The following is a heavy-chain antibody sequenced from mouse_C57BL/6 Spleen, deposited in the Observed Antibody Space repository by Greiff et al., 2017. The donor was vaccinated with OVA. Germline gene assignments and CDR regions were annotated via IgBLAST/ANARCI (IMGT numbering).Heavy chain of an antibody. Sequence: QVQLQQPGAELVRPGSSVKLSCKASGYTFTSYWMDWVKQRPGQGLEWIGNIYPSDSETHYNQKFKDKATLTVDKSSSTAYMQLSSLTSEDSAVYYCARSSGYYVFDYWGQGTTLTVSS. D-gene: IGHD2-3*01. V-gene: IGHV1-61*01. CDR2: IYPSDSET. CDR3: ARSSGYYVFDY. CDR1: GYTFTSYW. J-gene: IGHJ2*01.